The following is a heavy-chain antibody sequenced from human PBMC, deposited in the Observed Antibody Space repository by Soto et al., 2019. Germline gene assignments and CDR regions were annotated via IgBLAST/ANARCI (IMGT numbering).Heavy chain of an antibody. V-gene: IGHV4-31*03. CDR1: GGSISSGGFY. CDR3: ARGDYYGLDV. CDR2: IYYTGST. J-gene: IGHJ6*02. Sequence: LSLTCSVSGGSISSGGFYWGWIRQHPGKGLEWIGYIYYTGSTSYNPSLKSRVTISVDTSTTQFSLKLTSVTAADTAVYFCARGDYYGLDVWGQGTTVTVSS.